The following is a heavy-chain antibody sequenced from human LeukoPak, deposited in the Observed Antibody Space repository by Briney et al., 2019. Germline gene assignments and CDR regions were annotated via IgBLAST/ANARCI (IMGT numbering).Heavy chain of an antibody. D-gene: IGHD2-21*01. CDR3: ARFIVSGGYFDY. CDR1: GYTITSYY. J-gene: IGHJ4*02. V-gene: IGHV1-46*01. CDR2: INPSGGST. Sequence: ASVKVSCKASGYTITSYYMHWVRQAPGQGLEWMGMINPSGGSTSYAQKFQGRVTMTRDTSTSTVYMELSSLRSEDTAVYYCARFIVSGGYFDYWGQGTLVTVSS.